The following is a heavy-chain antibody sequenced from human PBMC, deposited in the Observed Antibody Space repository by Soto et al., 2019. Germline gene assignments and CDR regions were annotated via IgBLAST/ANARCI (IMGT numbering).Heavy chain of an antibody. CDR2: INHSGST. D-gene: IGHD6-6*01. Sequence: TLSLTCAVYGGSFSGYYWSWIRQPPGKGLEWIGEINHSGSTNYNPSLKSRVTISVDTSKNQFSLKLTSVTAADTSVYYCARGSFSSSSSWFDPWGRGTLVTVSS. V-gene: IGHV4-34*01. CDR1: GGSFSGYY. J-gene: IGHJ5*02. CDR3: ARGSFSSSSSWFDP.